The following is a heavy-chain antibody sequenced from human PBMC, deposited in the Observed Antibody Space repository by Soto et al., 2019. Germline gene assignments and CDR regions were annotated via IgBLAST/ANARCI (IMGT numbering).Heavy chain of an antibody. V-gene: IGHV1-2*04. CDR1: GYTFTGYY. D-gene: IGHD3-22*01. J-gene: IGHJ4*02. Sequence: GASVKVSCKASGYTFTGYYMHWVRQAPGQGLEWMGWINPNSGGTNYAQKFQGWVTMTRDTSISTAYMELSRLRSDDTAVYYCARDLSLTYYDDSSGSWPLYYFDYWGQGTLVTVS. CDR2: INPNSGGT. CDR3: ARDLSLTYYDDSSGSWPLYYFDY.